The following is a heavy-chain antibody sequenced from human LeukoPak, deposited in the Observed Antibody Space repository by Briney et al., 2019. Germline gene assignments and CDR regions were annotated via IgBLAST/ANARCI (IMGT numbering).Heavy chain of an antibody. V-gene: IGHV7-4-1*02. Sequence: ASVKVSCKASGYSFTSYAKNWVRQAPGQGLEWMRGINTNTGNPTYAQGFTGRFVFSLDTSVSTAYLQISSLKAEDTAVYYCARVGGYLLYYYYYYGMDVWGQGTTVTVSS. CDR3: ARVGGYLLYYYYYYGMDV. CDR1: GYSFTSYA. D-gene: IGHD3-22*01. J-gene: IGHJ6*02. CDR2: INTNTGNP.